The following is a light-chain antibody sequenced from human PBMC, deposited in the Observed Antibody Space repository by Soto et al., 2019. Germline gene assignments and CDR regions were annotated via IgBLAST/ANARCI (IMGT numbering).Light chain of an antibody. CDR1: QSVSSTY. CDR3: QQYGSQYT. V-gene: IGKV3-20*01. Sequence: EIVLMQSPGTLSLSPGERATLSCRASQSVSSTYLAWYQQKPGQAPRLLIYGASSRATGIPDRFSGSGSGTDFTLTISRLEPEDFAVYYCQQYGSQYTFGQGTKLEIK. CDR2: GAS. J-gene: IGKJ2*01.